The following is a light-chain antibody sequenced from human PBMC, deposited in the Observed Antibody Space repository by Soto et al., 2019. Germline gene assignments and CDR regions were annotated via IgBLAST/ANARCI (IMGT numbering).Light chain of an antibody. J-gene: IGKJ1*01. CDR1: QSVTSNY. Sequence: EIVLTQSPGTLSLSPGESAALSCRASQSVTSNYLAWYRQKPGQAPRLLIYAISSRAAGVSDRFSGTGSGTVVTLTMARLEPGDSAVYYCQHYSNSPWTFGQGTRVEV. V-gene: IGKV3-20*01. CDR2: AIS. CDR3: QHYSNSPWT.